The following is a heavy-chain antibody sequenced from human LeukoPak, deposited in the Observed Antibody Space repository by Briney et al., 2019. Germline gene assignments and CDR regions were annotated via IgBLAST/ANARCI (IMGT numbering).Heavy chain of an antibody. J-gene: IGHJ6*03. CDR1: GGSFSGYY. CDR2: INHSGST. V-gene: IGHV4-34*01. Sequence: SETLSLTCAVYGGSFSGYYWSWIRQPPGKGLEWIGEINHSGSTNYNPSLKSRVTISVDTSKNQFSLKLSSVTAADTAVYYCARGPYSSPYYYYYYYMDVWGKGTTVTVSS. CDR3: ARGPYSSPYYYYYYYMDV. D-gene: IGHD5-18*01.